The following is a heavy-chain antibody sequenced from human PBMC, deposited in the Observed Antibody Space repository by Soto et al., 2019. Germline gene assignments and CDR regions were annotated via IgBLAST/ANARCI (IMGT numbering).Heavy chain of an antibody. CDR3: ARLEEAGLIDY. CDR2: IYYSGST. J-gene: IGHJ4*02. V-gene: IGHV4-39*01. CDR1: DGSISSSSYY. Sequence: SETLSLTCTVSDGSISSSSYYWGWIRQPPGKGLEWIGSIYYSGSTYYNPSLKSRVTISVDTSKNQFSLKLSSVTAVDTAVYYCARLEEAGLIDYWGQGTLVTVSS. D-gene: IGHD6-19*01.